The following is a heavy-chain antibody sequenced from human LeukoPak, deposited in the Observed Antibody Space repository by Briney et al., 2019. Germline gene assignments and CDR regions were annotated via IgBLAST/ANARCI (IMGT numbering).Heavy chain of an antibody. D-gene: IGHD4-17*01. CDR1: GGSISSYY. CDR3: ARGDEYGDYEAY. CDR2: IYYSGST. V-gene: IGHV4-59*01. J-gene: IGHJ4*02. Sequence: SETLSLTCTVSGGSISSYYWSWIRQPPGKGLEWIGYIYYSGSTNYNPSLKSRVTISVDTSKNQFSLKLSSVTAADTAVYYCARGDEYGDYEAYWGQGNLVTVSS.